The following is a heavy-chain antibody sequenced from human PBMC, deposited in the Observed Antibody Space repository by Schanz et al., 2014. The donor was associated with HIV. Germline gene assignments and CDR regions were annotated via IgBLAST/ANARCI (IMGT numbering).Heavy chain of an antibody. J-gene: IGHJ6*02. CDR1: GFTFRSYG. D-gene: IGHD1-1*01. CDR2: INSDGSST. Sequence: QVQLVESGGGVVQPGRSLRLSCAASGFTFRSYGMHWVRQAPGKGLEWVSRINSDGSSTSYADSVKGRFTISRDNAKNTLYLQMNSLRAEDTAVYYCAKDKNDQRVYSMDVWGQGTTVTVSS. CDR3: AKDKNDQRVYSMDV. V-gene: IGHV3-NL1*01.